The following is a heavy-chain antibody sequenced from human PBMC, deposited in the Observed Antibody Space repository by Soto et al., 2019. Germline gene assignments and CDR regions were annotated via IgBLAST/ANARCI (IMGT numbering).Heavy chain of an antibody. CDR3: ARESGDYERGAWFDP. CDR1: GGSLSSGGYS. CDR2: IYHSGST. D-gene: IGHD4-17*01. V-gene: IGHV4-30-2*01. J-gene: IGHJ5*02. Sequence: SETLSLTCAVSGGSLSSGGYSWSWIRQPPGKGLEWIGYIYHSGSTYYNPSLKSRVTISVDRSKNQFSLKLSSVTAADTAVYYCARESGDYERGAWFDPWGQGTLVTVSS.